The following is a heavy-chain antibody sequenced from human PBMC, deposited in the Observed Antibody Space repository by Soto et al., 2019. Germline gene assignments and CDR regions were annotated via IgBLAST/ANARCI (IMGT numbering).Heavy chain of an antibody. CDR1: GFTFSSYA. V-gene: IGHV3-23*01. Sequence: EVQLLESGGGLVQPGGSLRLSCAASGFTFSSYAMSWVRQAPGKGLEWVSAISGSGGSTYYADSVKGRFTISRDNSKNTLYLQMKGLRAEDTAVYYCAKDPLGIAAAGNWFDPWGQGTLVTVSS. D-gene: IGHD6-13*01. CDR3: AKDPLGIAAAGNWFDP. CDR2: ISGSGGST. J-gene: IGHJ5*02.